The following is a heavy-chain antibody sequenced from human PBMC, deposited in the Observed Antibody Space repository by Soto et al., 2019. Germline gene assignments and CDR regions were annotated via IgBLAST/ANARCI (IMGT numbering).Heavy chain of an antibody. Sequence: SETLSLTCTVSGGSISSYYWSWIRQPPGKGLEWIGYIYYSGSTNYTPSLKSRVTISVDTSKNQFSLKLSSVTAADTAVYYCARQGIGSSWYNWFDPWGQGTLVTVSS. J-gene: IGHJ5*02. CDR1: GGSISSYY. V-gene: IGHV4-59*08. D-gene: IGHD6-13*01. CDR2: IYYSGST. CDR3: ARQGIGSSWYNWFDP.